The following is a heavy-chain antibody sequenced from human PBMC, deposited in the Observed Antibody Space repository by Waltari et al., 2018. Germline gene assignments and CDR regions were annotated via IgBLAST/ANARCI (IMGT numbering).Heavy chain of an antibody. CDR1: GFTFSSYA. D-gene: IGHD3-10*01. J-gene: IGHJ3*02. Sequence: EVQLLESGGGLVQPGGSLRLSCAASGFTFSSYALSWCRQAPGTGLEWVSAISGSGGSTYYADSVKGRFTISRDNSKNTLYLQMNSLRAEDTAVYYCAKDPAFSSRGAFDIWGQGTMVTVSS. CDR2: ISGSGGST. CDR3: AKDPAFSSRGAFDI. V-gene: IGHV3-23*01.